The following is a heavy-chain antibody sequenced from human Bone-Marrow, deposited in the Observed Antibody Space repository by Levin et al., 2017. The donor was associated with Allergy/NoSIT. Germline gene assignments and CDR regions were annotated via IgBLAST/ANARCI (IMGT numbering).Heavy chain of an antibody. V-gene: IGHV4-61*02. J-gene: IGHJ4*02. Sequence: SQTLSLTCTVSGGSISSGSYYWSWIRQPAGKGLEWIGRIYTSGSTNYNPSLKSRVTISVDTSKNQFSLKLSSVTAADTAVYYCARETRIAVAPDYWGQGTLVTVSS. CDR1: GGSISSGSYY. D-gene: IGHD6-19*01. CDR3: ARETRIAVAPDY. CDR2: IYTSGST.